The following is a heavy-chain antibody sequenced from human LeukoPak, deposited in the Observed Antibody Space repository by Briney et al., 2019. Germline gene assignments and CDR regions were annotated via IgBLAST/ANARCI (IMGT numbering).Heavy chain of an antibody. V-gene: IGHV3-15*01. CDR3: TTWGTFSRYGHPDDAFDI. CDR1: GFTFSSYW. Sequence: GGSLRLSCAASGFTFSSYWMHWVRQAPGKGLEWVGRIKSKTDGGTTDYAAPVKGRFTIPRDDSKNTLYLQMNSLKTEDTAVYYCTTWGTFSRYGHPDDAFDIWGQGTMVTVSS. CDR2: IKSKTDGGTT. D-gene: IGHD2/OR15-2a*01. J-gene: IGHJ3*02.